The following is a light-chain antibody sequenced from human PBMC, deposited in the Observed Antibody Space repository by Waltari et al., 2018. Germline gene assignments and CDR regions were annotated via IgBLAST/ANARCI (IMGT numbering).Light chain of an antibody. CDR3: QQSYSTSWT. J-gene: IGKJ1*01. CDR2: AAS. CDR1: QSISSY. Sequence: IQMTQYPYSMSASVGDRVTITCRASQSISSYLNWYQQKPGKAPKHLIYAASILQSGVPSRFSCSGSGTDFTLTISSLQPEDFATYYCQQSYSTSWTFGQGTKVEIK. V-gene: IGKV1-39*01.